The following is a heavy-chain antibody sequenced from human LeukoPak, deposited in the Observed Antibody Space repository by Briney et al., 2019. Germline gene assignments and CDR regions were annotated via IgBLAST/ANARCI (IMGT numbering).Heavy chain of an antibody. CDR1: GGSISSYY. D-gene: IGHD3-16*01. CDR2: IYYSGYT. CDR3: ARETSQKGAHYMDV. V-gene: IGHV4-59*01. J-gene: IGHJ6*03. Sequence: SETLSLTCTVSGGSISSYYWSWIRQPPGKGLEWIGDIYYSGYTNYNPSLKSRVTISVDTSKNQFSLKLRSVTAADTAVYYCARETSQKGAHYMDVWGKGTTVTISS.